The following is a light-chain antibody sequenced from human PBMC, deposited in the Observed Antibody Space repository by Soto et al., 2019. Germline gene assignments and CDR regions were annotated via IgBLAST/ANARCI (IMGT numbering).Light chain of an antibody. J-gene: IGKJ1*01. CDR2: ATS. V-gene: IGKV1-39*01. CDR1: QGIRSD. CDR3: LQTYSTPRT. Sequence: IQMTQSPSSLSASVGDTVTITCRASQGIRSDLGWYQQKPGKAPKLLIYATSTLQSGVPSRFSGSGSGTDFTLTISTLQPEDFATYYCLQTYSTPRTFGQGTKVDIK.